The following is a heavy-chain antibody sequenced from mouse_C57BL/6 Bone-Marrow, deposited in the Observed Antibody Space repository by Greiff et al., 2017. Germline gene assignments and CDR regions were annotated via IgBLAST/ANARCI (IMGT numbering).Heavy chain of an antibody. V-gene: IGHV1-80*01. Sequence: VQLQQSGAELVKPGASVKISCKASGYAFSSYWMNWVKQRPGTGLEWIGQIYPGDGDTNYNGKFKGKATLTADKSSSTAYMQLSSLTSEDSAVYFCARGATTVVVPMDYWGQGTSVTVSS. CDR1: GYAFSSYW. D-gene: IGHD1-1*01. J-gene: IGHJ4*01. CDR2: IYPGDGDT. CDR3: ARGATTVVVPMDY.